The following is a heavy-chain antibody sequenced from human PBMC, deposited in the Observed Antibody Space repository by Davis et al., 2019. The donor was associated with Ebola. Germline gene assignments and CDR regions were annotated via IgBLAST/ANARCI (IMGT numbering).Heavy chain of an antibody. D-gene: IGHD6-19*01. J-gene: IGHJ4*02. Sequence: PGGSLRLSCAASGFTFSSYAMSWVRQAPGKGLEWVSAISGSGGSTYYADSVKGRFTISRDNSKNTLYLLMNSLRAEDTAVYYCAKLFGSSGWYYFDYWGQGTLVAVSS. CDR2: ISGSGGST. CDR1: GFTFSSYA. V-gene: IGHV3-23*01. CDR3: AKLFGSSGWYYFDY.